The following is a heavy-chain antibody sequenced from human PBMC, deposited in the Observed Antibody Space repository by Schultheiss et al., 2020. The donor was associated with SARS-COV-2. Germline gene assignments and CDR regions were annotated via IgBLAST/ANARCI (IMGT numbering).Heavy chain of an antibody. CDR2: INPNSGAT. D-gene: IGHD4-23*01. Sequence: ASVKVSCKASGYTFTGHYMHWVRQAPGQGLEWMGWINPNSGATNYPQNFQGRVTMTRDTSISTAYMELTSLRSDDTAVYFCAREHGGTQGYWGQGTLVTVSS. J-gene: IGHJ4*02. CDR1: GYTFTGHY. CDR3: AREHGGTQGY. V-gene: IGHV1-2*02.